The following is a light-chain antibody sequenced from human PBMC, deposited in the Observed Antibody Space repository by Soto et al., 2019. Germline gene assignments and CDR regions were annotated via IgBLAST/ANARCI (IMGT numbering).Light chain of an antibody. V-gene: IGLV2-11*01. Sequence: QSALTQPRSVSGSPGQSVTISCTGTSSDVGTYTYVSWYQQHPGKAPKLIIYDVIKRPSGVPDRFSGSKSGNTASLTISGLQAEDEADYYCCSYAGSYTHVFGTGTKDTVL. CDR1: SSDVGTYTY. CDR3: CSYAGSYTHV. J-gene: IGLJ1*01. CDR2: DVI.